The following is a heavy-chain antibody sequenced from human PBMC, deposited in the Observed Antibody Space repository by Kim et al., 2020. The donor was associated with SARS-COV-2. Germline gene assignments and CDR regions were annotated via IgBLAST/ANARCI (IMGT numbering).Heavy chain of an antibody. CDR1: GFTFSSYA. CDR3: ARDRLRVAVLLYYGMDV. D-gene: IGHD6-19*01. V-gene: IGHV3-30*04. J-gene: IGHJ6*02. CDR2: ISYDGSNK. Sequence: GGSLRLSCAASGFTFSSYAMHWVRQAPGKGLEWVAVISYDGSNKYYADSVKGRFTISRDNSKNTLYLQMNSLRTEDTAVYYCARDRLRVAVLLYYGMDVWGQGTTVTVSS.